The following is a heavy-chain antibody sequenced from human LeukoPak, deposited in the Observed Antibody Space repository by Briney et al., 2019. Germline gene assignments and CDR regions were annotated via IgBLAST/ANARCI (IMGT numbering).Heavy chain of an antibody. CDR3: VRDTFMGTNRDY. CDR1: GGSISSSDW. D-gene: IGHD1-1*01. V-gene: IGHV4-4*02. CDR2: IYHSGST. Sequence: PSETLSLTCAVSGGSISSSDWWSWVRQPPGKGLEWIGEIYHSGSTNYNPSLKSRVTLSLDTSKNQFSLKLTSVTAADTAVYYCVRDTFMGTNRDYWGQGTLVTVSS. J-gene: IGHJ4*02.